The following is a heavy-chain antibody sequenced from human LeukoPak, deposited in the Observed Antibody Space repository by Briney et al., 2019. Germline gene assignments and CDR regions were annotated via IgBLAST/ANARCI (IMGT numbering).Heavy chain of an antibody. D-gene: IGHD2-2*01. CDR2: ISGSGGST. V-gene: IGHV3-23*01. Sequence: PGGSLRLSCAASGFTFSSYAMSWVRQAPGKGLEWVSAISGSGGSTYYADSLKGRFTISRDNAKNSLYLQMNSLRAEDTAVYYCARDWGGYCSSTSCYEVVHWGQGTLVTVSS. J-gene: IGHJ4*01. CDR3: ARDWGGYCSSTSCYEVVH. CDR1: GFTFSSYA.